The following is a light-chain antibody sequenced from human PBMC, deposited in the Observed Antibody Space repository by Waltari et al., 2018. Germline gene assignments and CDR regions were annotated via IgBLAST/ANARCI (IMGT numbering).Light chain of an antibody. Sequence: QSDLTQPPSASGPPGQSVTISCTGTSRDVGGCIYVSWYQHHPGKAPKLMISEVNKRPSGVPDRFSGSKSGNTASLTVSGLQADDEADYYCTSYAGSHNWVFGGGTKLTVL. V-gene: IGLV2-8*01. J-gene: IGLJ2*01. CDR1: SRDVGGCIY. CDR3: TSYAGSHNWV. CDR2: EVN.